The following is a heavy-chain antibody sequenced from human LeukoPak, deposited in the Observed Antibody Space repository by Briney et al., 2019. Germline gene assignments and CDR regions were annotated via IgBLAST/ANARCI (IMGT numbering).Heavy chain of an antibody. CDR3: AKPCRGISCSMSVNWCDP. D-gene: IGHD2-2*01. CDR1: GFTFSSYA. Sequence: GASLRLSCAASGFTFSSYAMSWVRQAPGKGLEWVSAISGSGGSTYYADSVKGRFTISRDNSKNTLYLQMNSLRAEDTAVYYCAKPCRGISCSMSVNWCDPWGQGTLVTVSS. CDR2: ISGSGGST. J-gene: IGHJ5*02. V-gene: IGHV3-23*01.